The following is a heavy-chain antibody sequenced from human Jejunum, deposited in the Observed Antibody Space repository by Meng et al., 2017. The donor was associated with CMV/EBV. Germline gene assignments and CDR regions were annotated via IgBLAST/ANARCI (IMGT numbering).Heavy chain of an antibody. CDR3: ARLSKDGWSTFDY. D-gene: IGHD6-19*01. V-gene: IGHV4-4*07. J-gene: IGHJ4*02. CDR2: IYTSGST. CDR1: GGYMIRYY. Sequence: HVQLQESGPGLVKPSDTLSRTCSVSGGYMIRYYWSWIRQPAGKGLEWIGHIYTSGSTNYSPSLKSRVTMSLDTAKNQFSLKVSSVTAADTAVYYCARLSKDGWSTFDYWGQGTLVTVSS.